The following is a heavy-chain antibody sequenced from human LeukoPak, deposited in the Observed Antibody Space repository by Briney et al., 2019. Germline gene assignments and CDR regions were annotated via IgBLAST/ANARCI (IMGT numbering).Heavy chain of an antibody. CDR3: ARERAAMAERIFDY. J-gene: IGHJ4*02. D-gene: IGHD5-18*01. CDR1: GFTFSSYW. V-gene: IGHV3-7*01. Sequence: PGGSLRLSCAASGFTFSSYWMSWVRQAPGKGLEWVANIKQDGSEKYYVDSVKGRFTISRDNAKNSLYLQMNSLRAEDTAVYYCARERAAMAERIFDYWGQGTLVTVSS. CDR2: IKQDGSEK.